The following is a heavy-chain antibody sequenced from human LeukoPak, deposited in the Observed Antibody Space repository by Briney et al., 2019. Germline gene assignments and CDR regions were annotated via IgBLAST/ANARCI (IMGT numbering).Heavy chain of an antibody. V-gene: IGHV3-23*01. CDR3: AKRGVVIRVILVGFHKEAYYFES. CDR1: GITLSNYG. CDR2: ISDSGGST. Sequence: GGSLRLPCAVSGITLSNYGMSWVRQAPGEGLEWVAGISDSGGSTKYADSVKGRFTIAKDNRKNTLYLQMNSLRAEDTAVYFCAKRGVVIRVILVGFHKEAYYFESWGQGALVTVSS. D-gene: IGHD3/OR15-3a*01. J-gene: IGHJ4*02.